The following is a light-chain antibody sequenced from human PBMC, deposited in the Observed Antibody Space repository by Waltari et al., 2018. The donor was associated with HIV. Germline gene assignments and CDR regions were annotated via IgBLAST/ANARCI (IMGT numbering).Light chain of an antibody. Sequence: QSALTQPRPVSGSPGQSVTISCTGTSSDIGGHNYVPWYQQLPGKVPKLMIYDLTKRPSGVPDRFSGSKSGNTASLTISGLQAEDEADYYCCSFAGSYTWLFGGGTKLTVL. CDR2: DLT. V-gene: IGLV2-11*01. CDR3: CSFAGSYTWL. CDR1: SSDIGGHNY. J-gene: IGLJ2*01.